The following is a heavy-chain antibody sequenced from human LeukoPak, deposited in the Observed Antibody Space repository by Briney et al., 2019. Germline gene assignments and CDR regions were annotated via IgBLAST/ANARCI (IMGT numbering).Heavy chain of an antibody. Sequence: ASVKVPCQASGYTSPSSDINWVRQATGHGLEWMGWMNPNSSNTGDAQKFQGRVTMTRNTSISTAYMELSSLRSEDTAVYYCARGREVVAATYYYYYGMDVWGQGTTVTVSS. J-gene: IGHJ6*02. CDR1: GYTSPSSD. V-gene: IGHV1-8*01. D-gene: IGHD2-15*01. CDR3: ARGREVVAATYYYYYGMDV. CDR2: MNPNSSNT.